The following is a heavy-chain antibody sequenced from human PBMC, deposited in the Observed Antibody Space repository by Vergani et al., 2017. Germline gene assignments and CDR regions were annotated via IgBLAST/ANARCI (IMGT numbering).Heavy chain of an antibody. CDR2: IYHSGGT. CDR1: GASVNRANYY. V-gene: IGHV4-61*01. Sequence: QVQLQESGPGLVKPSETLSLTCTVSGASVNRANYYWSWIRQTPGTGLEWIGFIYHSGGTSYSPSLKSRVTISLDTSKNQFSLKVASVTAADTAMYYCARVSRPYSGYDFRFDSWGQGNLVTVSS. D-gene: IGHD5-12*01. CDR3: ARVSRPYSGYDFRFDS. J-gene: IGHJ4*02.